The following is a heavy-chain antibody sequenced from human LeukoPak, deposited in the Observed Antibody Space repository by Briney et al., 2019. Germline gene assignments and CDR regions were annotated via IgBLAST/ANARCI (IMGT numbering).Heavy chain of an antibody. CDR2: IKKDGSQK. Sequence: HAGGSLRLSCAASGFTFSKYWMSWVRQPPGKGLEWVVNIKKDGSQKYYVDSVESRFTISRDNAKNSLYLQMNSLGAEDTAVYFCASAYYYDSSHYFDNWGQGTLVTVAS. CDR1: GFTFSKYW. D-gene: IGHD3-22*01. V-gene: IGHV3-7*03. J-gene: IGHJ4*02. CDR3: ASAYYYDSSHYFDN.